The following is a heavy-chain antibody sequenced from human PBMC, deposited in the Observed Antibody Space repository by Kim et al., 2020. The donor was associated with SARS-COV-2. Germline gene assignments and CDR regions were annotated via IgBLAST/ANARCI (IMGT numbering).Heavy chain of an antibody. Sequence: GGSLRLSCTASGFTFGDYAMSWFRQAPGKGLEWVGFIRSKAYGGTTEYAASVKGRFTISRDDSKSIAYLQMNSLKTEDTAVYYCTRVEYYYDSSGYYYSDHYYYYGMDVWGQGTTVTVSS. CDR3: TRVEYYYDSSGYYYSDHYYYYGMDV. CDR1: GFTFGDYA. J-gene: IGHJ6*02. V-gene: IGHV3-49*03. CDR2: IRSKAYGGTT. D-gene: IGHD3-22*01.